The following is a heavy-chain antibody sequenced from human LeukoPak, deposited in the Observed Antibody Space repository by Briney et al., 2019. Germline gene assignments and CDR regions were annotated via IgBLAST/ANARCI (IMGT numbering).Heavy chain of an antibody. J-gene: IGHJ4*02. CDR3: ARGVGYCSGGSCYWRY. D-gene: IGHD2-15*01. CDR2: ISAYNGNT. V-gene: IGHV1-18*01. Sequence: ASVKVSCKASNYTFTSYGLSWVRQAPGQGLEWMGWISAYNGNTNYAQKFQGRVTMTRNTSISTAYMELSSLRSEDTAVYYCARGVGYCSGGSCYWRYWGQGTLVTVSS. CDR1: NYTFTSYG.